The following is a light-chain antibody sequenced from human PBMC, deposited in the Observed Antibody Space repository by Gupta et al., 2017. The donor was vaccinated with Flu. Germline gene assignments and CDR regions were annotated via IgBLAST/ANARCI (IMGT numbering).Light chain of an antibody. CDR3: SSKTSSSTLV. Sequence: QSALTPPASVAGSPGPSITISCTGTSSDVGGYKYVSWYQQHPGKAPKLMICEVSNRPSGVSNRFSGSKSGNTASLTISGLQAEDEADYYCSSKTSSSTLVFGGGTKLTVL. CDR2: EVS. J-gene: IGLJ3*02. V-gene: IGLV2-14*01. CDR1: SSDVGGYKY.